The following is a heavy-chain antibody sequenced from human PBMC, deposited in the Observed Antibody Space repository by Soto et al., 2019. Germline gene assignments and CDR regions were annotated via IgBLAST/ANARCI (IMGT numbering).Heavy chain of an antibody. V-gene: IGHV3-23*01. J-gene: IGHJ4*02. Sequence: GGSLRLSCAASGFTFSSYGMHWVRQAPGKGLEWVSAISGSGGSTYYADSVKGRFTISRDNSKNTLYLQMNSLRAEDTAVYYCAKDGGSVGFDYWGQGTLVTVSS. CDR2: ISGSGGST. D-gene: IGHD2-15*01. CDR1: GFTFSSYG. CDR3: AKDGGSVGFDY.